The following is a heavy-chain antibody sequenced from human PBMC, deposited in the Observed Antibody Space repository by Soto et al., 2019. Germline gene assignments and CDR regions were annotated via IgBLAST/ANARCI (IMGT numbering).Heavy chain of an antibody. D-gene: IGHD2-15*01. Sequence: ASVKVSCKASGYTFTSYGISWVRQAPGQGLEWMGWISAYNGNTNYAQKLQGRVTMTTDTSTSTAYMELRSLRSDDTAVYYCAREPLGYCSGGSCLQNWFDPWGQGTLVTVSS. CDR2: ISAYNGNT. J-gene: IGHJ5*02. CDR3: AREPLGYCSGGSCLQNWFDP. CDR1: GYTFTSYG. V-gene: IGHV1-18*01.